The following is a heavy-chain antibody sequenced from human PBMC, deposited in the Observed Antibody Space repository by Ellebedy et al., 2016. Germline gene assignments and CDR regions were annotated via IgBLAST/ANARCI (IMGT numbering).Heavy chain of an antibody. CDR2: ISGAGYTT. CDR3: RQGHYFDQ. CDR1: GFSFSNYF. Sequence: GGSLRLXXATSGFSFSNYFMTWIRRAPGKGLEWVATISGAGYTTFFADSVKGRITISRDNSKNTLYLQMNNLRVDDTALYYCRQGHYFDQWGQGALVTVSS. V-gene: IGHV3-23*01. J-gene: IGHJ4*02.